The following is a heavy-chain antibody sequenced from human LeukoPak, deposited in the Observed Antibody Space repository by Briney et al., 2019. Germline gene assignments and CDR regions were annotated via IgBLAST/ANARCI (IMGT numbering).Heavy chain of an antibody. D-gene: IGHD3-9*01. Sequence: PGGSLRLSCAASGFTFRTYAMSWVRQAPGKGLEWVSGISGSGGSTYYADSVKGRFTISRDNSKNTLYLQMNSLGAEDTAVYYCAKEGDFYDILTDYWGQGTLVTVSS. J-gene: IGHJ4*02. CDR2: ISGSGGST. V-gene: IGHV3-23*01. CDR1: GFTFRTYA. CDR3: AKEGDFYDILTDY.